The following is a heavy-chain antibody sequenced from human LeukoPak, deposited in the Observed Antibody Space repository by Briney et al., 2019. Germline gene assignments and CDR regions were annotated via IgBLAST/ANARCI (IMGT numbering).Heavy chain of an antibody. J-gene: IGHJ4*02. CDR2: ITPMFGTA. D-gene: IGHD3-22*01. CDR3: AREWGHDSSGYFFGY. V-gene: IGHV1-69*13. CDR1: GYTFTSYG. Sequence: SVKVSCKASGYTFTSYGISWVRQAPGQGLEWMGGITPMFGTANYAQKFQGRVTITADESTSTAYMELSSLRSEDTAVYYCAREWGHDSSGYFFGYWGQGTLVTVSS.